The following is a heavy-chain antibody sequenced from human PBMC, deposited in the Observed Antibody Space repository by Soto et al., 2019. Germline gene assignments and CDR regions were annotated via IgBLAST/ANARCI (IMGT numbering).Heavy chain of an antibody. D-gene: IGHD1-26*01. J-gene: IGHJ4*02. CDR2: ISYDGSNK. CDR1: GFTFSSYG. V-gene: IGHV3-30*18. Sequence: QVQLVESGGGVVQPGRSLRLSCAASGFTFSSYGMHWVRQAPGKGLEWVAVISYDGSNKYYADSVKGRFTISRDNSKSTLYLQMNSLRAEDTAVYYCAKGTWEASGSYGGEFDYWGQGTLVTVSS. CDR3: AKGTWEASGSYGGEFDY.